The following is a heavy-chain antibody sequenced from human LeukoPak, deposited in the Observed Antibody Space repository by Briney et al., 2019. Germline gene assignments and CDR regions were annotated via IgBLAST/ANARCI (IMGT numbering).Heavy chain of an antibody. V-gene: IGHV4-39*01. J-gene: IGHJ4*02. Sequence: PSEPLSLTCTVSGGSISSSSYYCGWIRQPPGKGLEWLGSIYFSGNTYYSPSLKSRVNISVDTSKNQFSLKLSSVTAADTAVYYCARQRYSSGWYIDCWGQGTLVTVSS. CDR3: ARQRYSSGWYIDC. D-gene: IGHD6-19*01. CDR1: GGSISSSSYY. CDR2: IYFSGNT.